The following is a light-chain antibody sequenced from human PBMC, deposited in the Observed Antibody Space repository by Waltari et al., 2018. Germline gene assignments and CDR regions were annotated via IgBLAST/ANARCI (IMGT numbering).Light chain of an antibody. Sequence: QSVLTQPPSVSGAPGQRVTISCTGSSSNIGAGYDVNWYQLLPGTAPKLLIFGINHRPSGVPDRFSGSSSATSASLAISGLQAEDEAYYYCQSSDSTLYGVVFGGGTKLTVL. CDR2: GIN. J-gene: IGLJ2*01. V-gene: IGLV1-40*01. CDR3: QSSDSTLYGVV. CDR1: SSNIGAGYD.